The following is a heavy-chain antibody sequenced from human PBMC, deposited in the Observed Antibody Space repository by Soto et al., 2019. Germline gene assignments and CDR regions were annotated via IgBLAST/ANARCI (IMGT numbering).Heavy chain of an antibody. CDR2: IYYSGST. J-gene: IGHJ6*02. CDR1: GGSISSGGYY. D-gene: IGHD3-10*01. V-gene: IGHV4-31*03. CDR3: ARVFGFGGMDV. Sequence: QVQLQESGPGLVKPSQTLSLTCTVSGGSISSGGYYWSWIRQHPGKGLEWIGYIYYSGSTYYNPSHNSRVTISVDTSKNHFSLKLSSVTAADTAVYYCARVFGFGGMDVWGQGTTVTVSS.